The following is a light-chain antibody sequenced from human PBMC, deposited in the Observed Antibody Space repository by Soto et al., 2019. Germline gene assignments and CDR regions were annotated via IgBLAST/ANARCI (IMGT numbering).Light chain of an antibody. Sequence: IVLTQSPGTLSLSPGERATLSCRASQSVSSSYFAWYQQKPGQAPRLLIYGASNRATGIPDRFSGSGSGNDFTLTIRRLEPEDFAVYYCQQYSNSPPYPFGQGTKLEIK. J-gene: IGKJ2*01. V-gene: IGKV3-20*01. CDR1: QSVSSSY. CDR3: QQYSNSPPYP. CDR2: GAS.